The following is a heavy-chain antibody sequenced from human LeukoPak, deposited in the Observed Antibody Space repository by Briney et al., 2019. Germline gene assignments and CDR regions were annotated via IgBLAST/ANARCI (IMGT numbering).Heavy chain of an antibody. D-gene: IGHD2-2*01. J-gene: IGHJ5*02. CDR2: ITHSRST. CDR1: GGSFSGYY. V-gene: IGHV4-34*01. CDR3: ARGVVVVPAAIGWWFDP. Sequence: SETLSLTCAVYGGSFSGYYWSWIRQPPGKGLEWIGEITHSRSTNYNPSLKSRVTISVDTSKNQFSLKLSSVTAADTAVYYCARGVVVVPAAIGWWFDPWGQGTLVTVSS.